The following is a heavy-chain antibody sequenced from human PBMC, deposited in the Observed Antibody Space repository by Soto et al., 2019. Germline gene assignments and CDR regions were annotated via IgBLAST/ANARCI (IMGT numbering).Heavy chain of an antibody. J-gene: IGHJ4*02. D-gene: IGHD2-2*01. CDR2: ISSSSSII. CDR1: GFTFSSYS. CDR3: AREKSTIGTFDY. V-gene: IGHV3-48*02. Sequence: GESLKISCAVSGFTFSSYSMNWVRQAPGKGLEWVSYISSSSSIIYYADSVKGRFSISRDNAKNSLYLQMNSLRDDDTAVYYCAREKSTIGTFDYWGQGTLVTVSS.